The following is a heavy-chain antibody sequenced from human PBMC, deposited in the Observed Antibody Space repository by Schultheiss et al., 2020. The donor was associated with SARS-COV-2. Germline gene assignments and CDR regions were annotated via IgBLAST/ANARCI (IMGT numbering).Heavy chain of an antibody. D-gene: IGHD2-21*01. Sequence: SVKVSCKPSGFTFPVSAMQWVRQARGQHLEWIGWIVFSSGNTNYAQRFQERVTITRDMSTNTAYMEVNSLRSEDTAVYYCAASARLFPVIDYWGQGTLVTVSS. J-gene: IGHJ4*02. V-gene: IGHV1-58*02. CDR1: GFTFPVSA. CDR2: IVFSSGNT. CDR3: AASARLFPVIDY.